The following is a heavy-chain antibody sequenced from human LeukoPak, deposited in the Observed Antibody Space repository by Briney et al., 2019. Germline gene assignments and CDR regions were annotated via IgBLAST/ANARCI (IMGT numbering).Heavy chain of an antibody. J-gene: IGHJ4*02. D-gene: IGHD5-18*01. Sequence: PSQTLSLTCTVSGGSISSGGYYWSWIRQPPGKGLEWIGYIYHSGSTYYNPSLKSRVTISVDRSKNQFSLKLSSVTAADTAVYYCARGGGGYSYGNEFDYWGQGTLVTVSS. V-gene: IGHV4-30-2*01. CDR2: IYHSGST. CDR1: GGSISSGGYY. CDR3: ARGGGGYSYGNEFDY.